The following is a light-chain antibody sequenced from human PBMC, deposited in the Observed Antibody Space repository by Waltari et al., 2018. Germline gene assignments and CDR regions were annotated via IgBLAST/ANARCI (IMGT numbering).Light chain of an antibody. V-gene: IGKV3-15*01. CDR1: QSVSSN. CDR2: GAS. Sequence: EIVMTQSPATLSVSPGERPTLSCRASQSVSSNLAWYQQKPGQAPRLLIYGASTRATGTPARFSGSGSGTEFTLTFSSLQSEDFAVYCCQQYNNWPLTFGGGAKVEI. CDR3: QQYNNWPLT. J-gene: IGKJ4*01.